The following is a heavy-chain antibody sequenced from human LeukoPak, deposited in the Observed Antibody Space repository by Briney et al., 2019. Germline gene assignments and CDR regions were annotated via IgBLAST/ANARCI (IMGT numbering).Heavy chain of an antibody. Sequence: PSETLSLTCTVSGGTISSGSYYWSWIRQPAGKGLEWIGRIYSSGTTNYNPSLKSRVSISGDTSKNQFSLKLNSVTAADTAVYYCARGSGWDHFDYWGQGTLVTVSS. D-gene: IGHD6-19*01. CDR1: GGTISSGSYY. CDR2: IYSSGTT. J-gene: IGHJ4*02. CDR3: ARGSGWDHFDY. V-gene: IGHV4-61*02.